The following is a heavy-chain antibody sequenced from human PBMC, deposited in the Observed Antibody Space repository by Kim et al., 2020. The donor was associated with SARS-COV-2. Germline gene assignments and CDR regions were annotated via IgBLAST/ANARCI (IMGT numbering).Heavy chain of an antibody. CDR2: ISYDGSNK. CDR1: GFTFSSYG. V-gene: IGHV3-30*03. Sequence: GGSLRLSCAASGFTFSSYGMHWVRQAPGKGLEWVAVISYDGSNKYYADSVKGRFTISRDNSKNTLYLQMNSLRAEDTAVYYCVNLPMKGDYYYGMDVWGQGTTVTVSS. J-gene: IGHJ6*02. CDR3: VNLPMKGDYYYGMDV.